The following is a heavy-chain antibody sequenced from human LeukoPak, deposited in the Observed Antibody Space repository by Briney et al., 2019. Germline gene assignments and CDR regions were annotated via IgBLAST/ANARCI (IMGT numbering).Heavy chain of an antibody. CDR3: AQRWELERNWFDP. CDR2: IYSGGTGGST. CDR1: GFSVSSNY. D-gene: IGHD1-1*01. Sequence: GGSLRLSCAASGFSVSSNYMSWVRQAPGKGLEWGSVIYSGGTGGSTYYADSVKGRFTIYRDDSKNTLNIQMYSLTGEDTAVYYCAQRWELERNWFDPWGQGTLVIVSS. J-gene: IGHJ5*02. V-gene: IGHV3-66*01.